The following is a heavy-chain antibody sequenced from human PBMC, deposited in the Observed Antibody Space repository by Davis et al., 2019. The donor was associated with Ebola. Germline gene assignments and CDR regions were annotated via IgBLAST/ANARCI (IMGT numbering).Heavy chain of an antibody. V-gene: IGHV3-7*01. D-gene: IGHD3-3*01. J-gene: IGHJ6*02. CDR2: IKQDGSEN. CDR1: GFTFSSYW. CDR3: ARSPIYYDFWSGYYYYYYGMDV. Sequence: GESLKISCAASGFTFSSYWMSWVRQAPGKGLEWVANIKQDGSENYYVDSVKGRFTISRDNAKNSLYLQMNSLRAEDTAVYYCARSPIYYDFWSGYYYYYYGMDVWGQGTTVTVSS.